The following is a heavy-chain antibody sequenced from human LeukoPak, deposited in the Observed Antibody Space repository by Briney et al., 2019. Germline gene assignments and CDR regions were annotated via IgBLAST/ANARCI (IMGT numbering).Heavy chain of an antibody. J-gene: IGHJ6*03. D-gene: IGHD4/OR15-4a*01. CDR2: IYYSGST. Sequence: SETLSLTCTVSGGSINSHYWSWIRQPPGKGLEWIGSIYYSGSTYYNPSLKSRVTISVDTSKNQFSLKLSSVTAADTAVYYCARRVLADYYYYYMDVWGKGTTVTISS. CDR3: ARRVLADYYYYYMDV. CDR1: GGSINSHY. V-gene: IGHV4-59*05.